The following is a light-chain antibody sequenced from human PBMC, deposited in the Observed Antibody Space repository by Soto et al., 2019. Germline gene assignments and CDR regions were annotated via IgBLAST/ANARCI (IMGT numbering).Light chain of an antibody. Sequence: EIVMTQSPATLSVSPGERATLSCRASQSISTNLAWYHQKPGQAPRLLIYGASTRATGIPARFSGSGSGTAFTLTISSLQSEDFAVYYCQQYYDWPITFGQGTRLDIK. J-gene: IGKJ5*01. CDR2: GAS. CDR1: QSISTN. V-gene: IGKV3-15*01. CDR3: QQYYDWPIT.